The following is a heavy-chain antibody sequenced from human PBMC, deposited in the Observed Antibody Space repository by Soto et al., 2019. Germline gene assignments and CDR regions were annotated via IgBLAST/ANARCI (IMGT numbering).Heavy chain of an antibody. CDR1: GGSISSYY. CDR2: IYYSGST. CDR3: ARDSVLDGDYSYYYYYMDV. Sequence: PSETLSLTCTVSGGSISSYYWSWIRQPPGKGLEWIGYIYYSGSTNYNPSLKSRVTISVDTSKNQFSLKLSSVTAADTAVYYCARDSVLDGDYSYYYYYMDVWGKGTTVTVSS. J-gene: IGHJ6*03. V-gene: IGHV4-59*01. D-gene: IGHD4-17*01.